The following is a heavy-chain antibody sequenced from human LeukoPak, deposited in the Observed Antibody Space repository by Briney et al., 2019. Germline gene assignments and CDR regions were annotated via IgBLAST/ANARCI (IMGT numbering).Heavy chain of an antibody. CDR3: ARDQGIFDY. Sequence: GSLRLSCAASGFTVSSNFMSWVRQAPGKGLEWVSIIYSGVGTYYADSVKGRFTISRDNAKNSLYLQMNSLRDEDSAVYYCARDQGIFDYRGQGTLVTVSS. V-gene: IGHV3-53*01. CDR1: GFTVSSNF. CDR2: IYSGVGT. J-gene: IGHJ4*02.